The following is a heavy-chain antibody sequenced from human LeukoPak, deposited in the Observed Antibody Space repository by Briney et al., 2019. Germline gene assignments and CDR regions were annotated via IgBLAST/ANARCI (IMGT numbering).Heavy chain of an antibody. V-gene: IGHV3-66*01. Sequence: GGSLRLSCAASGISVSSNYMSWVRQAQGKGLQWVSVTYVDGSTYYADSVKGRITISRDNSRNTLYLQMNSLRAEDTAVYYCARDLATRQRTGLYDSWGQGALVTVSS. CDR2: TYVDGST. CDR3: ARDLATRQRTGLYDS. D-gene: IGHD3-16*02. J-gene: IGHJ4*02. CDR1: GISVSSNY.